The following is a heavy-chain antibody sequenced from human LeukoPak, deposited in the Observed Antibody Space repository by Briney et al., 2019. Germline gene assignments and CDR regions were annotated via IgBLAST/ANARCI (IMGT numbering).Heavy chain of an antibody. CDR3: AKDIYYDSKGPLDY. Sequence: GRSLRLSCAASGFTFDDYAMHWVRQAPGKGLEWVSGISWNSGSIGYADSVKGRFTISRDNAENSLYLQMNSLRAEDTALYYCAKDIYYDSKGPLDYWGQGTLVTVSS. CDR1: GFTFDDYA. D-gene: IGHD3-22*01. CDR2: ISWNSGSI. J-gene: IGHJ4*02. V-gene: IGHV3-9*01.